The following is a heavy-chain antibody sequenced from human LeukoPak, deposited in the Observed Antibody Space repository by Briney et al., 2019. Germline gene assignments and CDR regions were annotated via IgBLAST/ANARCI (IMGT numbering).Heavy chain of an antibody. V-gene: IGHV4-59*01. D-gene: IGHD6-13*01. Sequence: SETLSLTCNVSGGSISNYYWNWIRQPPGVGLEWIGYIYSRGSTKYNPSHKSRVTISVDTSKNQFSLKLSSVTAADTALYFCARSYSSSWYFDHLGRGTLVTVSS. CDR1: GGSISNYY. CDR3: ARSYSSSWYFDH. J-gene: IGHJ4*02. CDR2: IYSRGST.